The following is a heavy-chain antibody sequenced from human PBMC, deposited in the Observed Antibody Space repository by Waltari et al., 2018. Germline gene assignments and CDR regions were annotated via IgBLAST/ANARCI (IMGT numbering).Heavy chain of an antibody. V-gene: IGHV3-7*01. CDR2: IKQDGSEK. CDR1: GFTFSSYW. Sequence: EVQLVESGGGLVQPGGSLRLSCAASGFTFSSYWMSWVRQAPGKGLEWVANIKQDGSEKYFVDSVKGLFTISRDNAKNSLYLQMNSLRAEDTAVYYCARDPIAVALADWGQGTLVTVSS. J-gene: IGHJ4*02. CDR3: ARDPIAVALAD. D-gene: IGHD6-19*01.